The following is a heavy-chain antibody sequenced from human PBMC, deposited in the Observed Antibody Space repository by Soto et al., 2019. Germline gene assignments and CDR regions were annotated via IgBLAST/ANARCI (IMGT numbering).Heavy chain of an antibody. D-gene: IGHD5-18*01. CDR3: ANGGWIQLWLWWGFDY. CDR2: ISYDGSNK. Sequence: QVQLVESGGGVVQPGRSLRLSCAASGFTFSSYGMHWVRQAPGKGLEWVAVISYDGSNKYYADSVKGRFTISRDNSKNTLYLQMNSLRAEDTAVYYCANGGWIQLWLWWGFDYWGQGTLVTVSS. CDR1: GFTFSSYG. V-gene: IGHV3-30*18. J-gene: IGHJ4*02.